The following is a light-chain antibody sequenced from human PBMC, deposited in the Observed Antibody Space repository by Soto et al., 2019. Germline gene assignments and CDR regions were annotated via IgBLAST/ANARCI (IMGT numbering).Light chain of an antibody. Sequence: SYELTQPPSVSVAPGKTARITCGGNNIGSKSVHWYQQKPGKAPVLVIYYDSDRPSGIPERFSGSNSGNTATLTISRVEAGDEADYYCQVWDSSSDHHWVFGGGTKLTVL. J-gene: IGLJ3*02. CDR2: YDS. CDR3: QVWDSSSDHHWV. CDR1: NIGSKS. V-gene: IGLV3-21*04.